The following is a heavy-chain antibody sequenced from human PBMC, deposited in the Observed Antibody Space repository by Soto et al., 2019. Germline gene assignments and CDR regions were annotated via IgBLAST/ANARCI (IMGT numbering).Heavy chain of an antibody. V-gene: IGHV2-5*02. D-gene: IGHD2-21*02. CDR3: AHSRCGGDCLQSYSSHYYYGMDV. CDR1: GFSLSTGGVG. J-gene: IGHJ6*02. CDR2: IYWDDDK. Sequence: QITLKESGPTLVKPTQTLTLTCTFSGFSLSTGGVGVGWIRQPPGKALEWLALIYWDDDKRYSPSLKSRLTITKDTSKIQVVLTMTNMDPVDTGTYYCAHSRCGGDCLQSYSSHYYYGMDVWGQGTTVTVSS.